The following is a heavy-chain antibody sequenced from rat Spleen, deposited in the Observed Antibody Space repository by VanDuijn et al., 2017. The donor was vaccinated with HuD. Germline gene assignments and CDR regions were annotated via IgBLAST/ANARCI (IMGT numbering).Heavy chain of an antibody. J-gene: IGHJ2*01. CDR3: TRDGPYGNYFDY. V-gene: IGHV5-31*01. CDR1: GFPFNNYW. Sequence: EVQLAESGGGLVQPGGSLKISCEVSGFPFNNYWMSWIRQAPGKGLEWVASITPTGGSIYYPDSVKVRFTMSRDNTQNTLSLQMNSLRSEDTATYYCTRDGPYGNYFDYWGQGVMVTVSS. D-gene: IGHD1-3*01. CDR2: ITPTGGSI.